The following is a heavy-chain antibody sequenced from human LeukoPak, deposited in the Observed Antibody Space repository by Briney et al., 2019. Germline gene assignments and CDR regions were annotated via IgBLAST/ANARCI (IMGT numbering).Heavy chain of an antibody. Sequence: PGGSLRLSCAASGLTFSSYSMNWVRQAPGKGLEWVSSISSSSSYIYYADSVKGRFTISRDNAKNSLYLQMNSLRAEDTAVYYCAKDLGDYGDPYYMDVWDKGTTVTVSS. CDR2: ISSSSSYI. J-gene: IGHJ6*03. D-gene: IGHD4-17*01. CDR1: GLTFSSYS. CDR3: AKDLGDYGDPYYMDV. V-gene: IGHV3-21*01.